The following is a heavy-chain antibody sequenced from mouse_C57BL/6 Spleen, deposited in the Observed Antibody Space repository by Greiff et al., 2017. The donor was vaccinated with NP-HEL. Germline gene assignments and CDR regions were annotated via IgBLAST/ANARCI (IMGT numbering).Heavy chain of an antibody. V-gene: IGHV1-69*01. Sequence: QVQLQQPGAELVMPGASVKLSCKASGYTFTSYWMHWVKQRPGPGLEWIGEIDPSDSYTNYNQKFKGKSTLTVDKSSSTAYMQLSSLTSEDSAVYYCARSRVHYGSTYFDYWGQGTTLTVSS. CDR3: ARSRVHYGSTYFDY. J-gene: IGHJ2*01. CDR2: IDPSDSYT. D-gene: IGHD1-1*01. CDR1: GYTFTSYW.